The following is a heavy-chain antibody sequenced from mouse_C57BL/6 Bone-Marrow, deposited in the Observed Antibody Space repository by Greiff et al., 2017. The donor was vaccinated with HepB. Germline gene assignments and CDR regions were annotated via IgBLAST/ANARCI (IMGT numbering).Heavy chain of an antibody. Sequence: EVQRVESGAELVKPGASVKLSCTASGFNIKDYYMHWVKQRTEQGLEWIGRIDPEDSETKYAPKFQGKATITADTSSNTAYLQLSSLTSEDTAVYYCARDGYYWYFDVWGTGTTVTVSS. CDR2: IDPEDSET. V-gene: IGHV14-2*01. J-gene: IGHJ1*03. CDR3: ARDGYYWYFDV. D-gene: IGHD2-3*01. CDR1: GFNIKDYY.